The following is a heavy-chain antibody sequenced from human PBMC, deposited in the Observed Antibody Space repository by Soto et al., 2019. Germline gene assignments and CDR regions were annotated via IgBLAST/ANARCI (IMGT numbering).Heavy chain of an antibody. J-gene: IGHJ6*02. V-gene: IGHV4-59*01. Sequence: QVQLQESGPGLVKPSETLSLTCTVSGGSISSYYWSWIRQPPGKGLEWIGYIYYSGSTNYNPSLKSRVTIALATSKNRFSLKLSSVTAADTAVYYCARGGYSSSWYVVSMDVWGQGTTVTVSS. CDR1: GGSISSYY. D-gene: IGHD6-13*01. CDR2: IYYSGST. CDR3: ARGGYSSSWYVVSMDV.